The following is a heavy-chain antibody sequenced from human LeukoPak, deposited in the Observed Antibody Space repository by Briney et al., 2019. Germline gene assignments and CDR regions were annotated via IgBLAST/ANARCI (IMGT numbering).Heavy chain of an antibody. D-gene: IGHD1-26*01. V-gene: IGHV1-2*06. CDR1: GYTFTGYY. J-gene: IGHJ4*02. CDR2: INPNNGDT. Sequence: GASVNVSCTASGYTFTGYYKHWVRQAPGQGLEWMGRINPNNGDTNYAQKFPGRVTLTRDTSIGTAYMELSSLRSDDTAMYYCVREITRATTYFDSWGQGTLVTVSS. CDR3: VREITRATTYFDS.